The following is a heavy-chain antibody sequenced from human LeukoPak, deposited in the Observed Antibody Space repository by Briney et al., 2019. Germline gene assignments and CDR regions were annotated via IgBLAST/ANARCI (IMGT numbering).Heavy chain of an antibody. CDR1: GFTFSSYG. Sequence: GGSLRLSCAASGFTFSSYGIHWVRQAPGKGLEWVAVISYDGSSKYYVDSVKGRFTISRDNAKNSLYLQMNSLRAEDTAVYYCARLYSSSSGKAFDIWGQGTMVTVSS. D-gene: IGHD6-6*01. J-gene: IGHJ3*02. V-gene: IGHV3-30*03. CDR2: ISYDGSSK. CDR3: ARLYSSSSGKAFDI.